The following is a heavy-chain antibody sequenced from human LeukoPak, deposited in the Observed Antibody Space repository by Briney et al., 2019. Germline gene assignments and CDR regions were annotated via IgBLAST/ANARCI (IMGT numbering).Heavy chain of an antibody. CDR3: ARDLGGDILTGYYGGVY. CDR2: INPNRGGT. Sequence: GASVKVSCKASGYTFTGYYIYWVRQAPGQGLEYMGWINPNRGGTNSTQKFQGRVTMTRDTSISTAYMELSRLRSDDTAVYYCARDLGGDILTGYYGGVYWGQGTLVTVSS. CDR1: GYTFTGYY. J-gene: IGHJ4*02. V-gene: IGHV1-2*02. D-gene: IGHD3-9*01.